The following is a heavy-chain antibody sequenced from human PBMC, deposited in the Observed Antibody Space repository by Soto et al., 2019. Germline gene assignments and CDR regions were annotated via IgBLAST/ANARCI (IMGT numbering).Heavy chain of an antibody. V-gene: IGHV3-9*01. J-gene: IGHJ6*03. Sequence: GGSLRLSCVVSGFTFDDHGMHWVRQAPGKGLEWVSGISRRSGGTGYAESVKGRFTISRDNAQNSLYLQMNSLDSEDTALYYCVREDRSHSGYMDVWGKGTTVTVSS. CDR3: VREDRSHSGYMDV. D-gene: IGHD1-26*01. CDR1: GFTFDDHG. CDR2: ISRRSGGT.